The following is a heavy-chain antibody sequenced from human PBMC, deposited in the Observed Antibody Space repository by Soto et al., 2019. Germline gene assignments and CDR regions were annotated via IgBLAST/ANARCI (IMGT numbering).Heavy chain of an antibody. CDR2: ISSRSDFI. J-gene: IGHJ5*02. CDR3: ARDWRTAIT. Sequence: GGSLRLSCAASGFTFSSYSMNWVRQAPGKGLEWVSSISSRSDFIYYAGSVKGRFTISRDNAKNSLYLQMNSLRAEDTAVYYCARDWRTAITWGQGTLVTVSS. V-gene: IGHV3-21*01. D-gene: IGHD5-18*01. CDR1: GFTFSSYS.